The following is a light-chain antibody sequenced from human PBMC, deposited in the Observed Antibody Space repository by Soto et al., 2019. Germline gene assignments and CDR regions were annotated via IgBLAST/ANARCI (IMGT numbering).Light chain of an antibody. CDR3: QVWDTSSDHVV. CDR2: YDR. Sequence: SYELTQPPSVSVAPGETASVTCGGNNIRSKSVHWYQQKPGQAPVLVIYYDRERPSGIPERFSGSNSGNTATLTISRVEAGDEAAYYCQVWDTSSDHVVFGGGTKLTVL. V-gene: IGLV3-21*04. CDR1: NIRSKS. J-gene: IGLJ2*01.